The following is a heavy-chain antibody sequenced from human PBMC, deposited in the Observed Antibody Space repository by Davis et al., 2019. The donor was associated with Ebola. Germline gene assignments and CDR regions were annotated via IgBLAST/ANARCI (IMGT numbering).Heavy chain of an antibody. CDR2: ISYDGSNK. D-gene: IGHD3-10*01. Sequence: GESLKISCAASGFTFSSYGMHWVRQAPGKGLEWVAVISYDGSNKYYADSVKGRFTISRDNSKNTLYLQMNSLRAEDTAVYYCAKGLSMVRGYYYYGMDVWGQGTTVTVSS. CDR1: GFTFSSYG. J-gene: IGHJ6*02. V-gene: IGHV3-30*18. CDR3: AKGLSMVRGYYYYGMDV.